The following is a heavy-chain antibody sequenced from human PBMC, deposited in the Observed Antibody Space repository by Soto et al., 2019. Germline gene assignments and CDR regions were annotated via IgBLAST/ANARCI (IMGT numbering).Heavy chain of an antibody. CDR3: AKAGDYHGSESYFPLDY. J-gene: IGHJ4*02. Sequence: EVQLLESGGVLVRPGGSLRLSCAASGFTFSTYAMTWVRQAPGKGLEWVSSISGSGGRTYYADSVKGRFTISRDNSKNTLYLQTNSLRAEDTAVYYCAKAGDYHGSESYFPLDYWGQGTLVPVSS. D-gene: IGHD3-10*01. V-gene: IGHV3-23*01. CDR1: GFTFSTYA. CDR2: ISGSGGRT.